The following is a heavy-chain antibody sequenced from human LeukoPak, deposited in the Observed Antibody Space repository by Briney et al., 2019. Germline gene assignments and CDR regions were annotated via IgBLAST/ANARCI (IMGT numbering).Heavy chain of an antibody. Sequence: ASVKVSCKASGYIFTYYAIHWVRQAPGQRLEWMAWINADSSNTKYSQKFQDRVTITRDTSASTAYMELSSLRSEDTAVYYCARGGYYDSRGYYLADYWGQGTLVTVSS. J-gene: IGHJ4*02. CDR2: INADSSNT. CDR1: GYIFTYYA. D-gene: IGHD3-22*01. CDR3: ARGGYYDSRGYYLADY. V-gene: IGHV1-3*01.